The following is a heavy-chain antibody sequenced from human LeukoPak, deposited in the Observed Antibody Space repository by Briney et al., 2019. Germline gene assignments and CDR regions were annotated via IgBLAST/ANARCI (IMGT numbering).Heavy chain of an antibody. D-gene: IGHD2-2*01. CDR2: INWNGGST. J-gene: IGHJ4*02. Sequence: GGSLRPSCAASGFTFDDYGMSWVRQAPGKGLEWVSGINWNGGSTGYADSVKGRFTISRDNAKNSLYLQMNSLRAEDTALYYCAREGYCSSTSCPFDYWGQGTLVTVSS. V-gene: IGHV3-20*04. CDR1: GFTFDDYG. CDR3: AREGYCSSTSCPFDY.